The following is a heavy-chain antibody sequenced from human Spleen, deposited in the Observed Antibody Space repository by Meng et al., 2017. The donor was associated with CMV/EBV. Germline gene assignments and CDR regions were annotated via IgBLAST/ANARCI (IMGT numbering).Heavy chain of an antibody. CDR1: GYTFSDYY. J-gene: IGHJ4*02. D-gene: IGHD1-1*01. CDR3: ARRGFHQVEMAHEDYFDY. V-gene: IGHV1-2*02. Sequence: ASVKVSCKASGYTFSDYYIHWVRQAPGQGLEWMGWINPHTGVTVYAQKFQGGVTMTTDTSISTAYMELSRLRSDDTALYYCARRGFHQVEMAHEDYFDYWGQGTLVTVSS. CDR2: INPHTGVT.